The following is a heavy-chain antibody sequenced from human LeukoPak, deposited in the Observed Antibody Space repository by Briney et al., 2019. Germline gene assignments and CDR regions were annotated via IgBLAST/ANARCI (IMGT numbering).Heavy chain of an antibody. CDR2: ISYDGSNE. D-gene: IGHD5-18*01. J-gene: IGHJ6*02. Sequence: PGGSLRLSCAASGFTFNSYGMHRVRQAPGKGLEWVAVISYDGSNEYYADSVKGRFTISRDNSKNTLYLQMNSLRAEDTAVYYCAKRIGYSYGYGMDVWGQGTTVTVSS. CDR1: GFTFNSYG. CDR3: AKRIGYSYGYGMDV. V-gene: IGHV3-30*18.